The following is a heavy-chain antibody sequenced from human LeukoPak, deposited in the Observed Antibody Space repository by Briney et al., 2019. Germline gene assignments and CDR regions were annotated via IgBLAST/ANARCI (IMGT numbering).Heavy chain of an antibody. V-gene: IGHV1-2*02. CDR2: INPNSGGT. D-gene: IGHD3-10*01. CDR3: ARAHYYGSGSPYFDY. J-gene: IGHJ4*02. Sequence: ASVKVSCKASGYTFTGYYMHWVRQAPGQGLEWMGWINPNSGGTNYAQKFQGRVTMTRDTSTSTAYMELRSLRSGDTAVYYCARAHYYGSGSPYFDYWGQGTMVTVSS. CDR1: GYTFTGYY.